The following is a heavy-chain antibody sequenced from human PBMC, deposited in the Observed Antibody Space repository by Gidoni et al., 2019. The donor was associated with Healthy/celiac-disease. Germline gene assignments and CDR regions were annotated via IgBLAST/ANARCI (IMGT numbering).Heavy chain of an antibody. J-gene: IGHJ5*02. CDR3: ARLVLWGTGIHNWFDP. V-gene: IGHV6-1*01. CDR2: TYYRSKWYN. CDR1: GDSVSSNSAA. D-gene: IGHD1-1*01. Sequence: QVQLQQSGPGLVKPSQPLPLTCAISGDSVSSNSAAWNWIRQSPSRGLEWLGRTYYRSKWYNDYAVSVKSRITINPDTSMNQFSLQLNSVTPEDTAVYYCARLVLWGTGIHNWFDPWGQGTLVTVSS.